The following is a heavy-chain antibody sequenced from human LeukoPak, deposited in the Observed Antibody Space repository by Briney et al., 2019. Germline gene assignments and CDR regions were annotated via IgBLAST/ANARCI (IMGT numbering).Heavy chain of an antibody. Sequence: GGSLRLSCAASGFTVSSNYMSWVRQAPGKGLEWVSVIYSGGSTYYADSVKGRFTISRDNSKNTLYLQMNSLRAEDTAVYYCAKDGDSSGWYYFDYWGQGTLVTVSS. CDR1: GFTVSSNY. J-gene: IGHJ4*02. D-gene: IGHD6-19*01. CDR3: AKDGDSSGWYYFDY. V-gene: IGHV3-53*05. CDR2: IYSGGST.